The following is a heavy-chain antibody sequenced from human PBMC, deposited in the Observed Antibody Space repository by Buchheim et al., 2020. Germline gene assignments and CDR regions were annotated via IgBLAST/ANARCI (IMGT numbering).Heavy chain of an antibody. CDR2: ISGSGGST. V-gene: IGHV3-23*01. J-gene: IGHJ4*02. D-gene: IGHD3-3*01. CDR3: AKGLTWGGVVTPTGFDY. Sequence: EVQLLESGGGLVQPGGSLRLSCAASGFTFSSYAMSWVRQAPGKGLEWVSAISGSGGSTYYADSVKGRFTISRDNSQNTLYLPMNSLRAEDTAVYYCAKGLTWGGVVTPTGFDYWGQGTL. CDR1: GFTFSSYA.